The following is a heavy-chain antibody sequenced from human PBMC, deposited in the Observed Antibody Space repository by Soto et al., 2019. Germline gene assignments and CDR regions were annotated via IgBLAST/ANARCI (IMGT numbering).Heavy chain of an antibody. Sequence: QVQLVQSGAEVKKPGSSVKVSCKASGGTFSSYAISWGRQAPGQGLEWMGGIIPIFGAADYAQKFQGRVTITADESTSTAYMELSSLRPEDTAVYYCASHSGMSPEGQYYYGMDVWGQGTTVTVSS. J-gene: IGHJ6*02. CDR3: ASHSGMSPEGQYYYGMDV. CDR1: GGTFSSYA. CDR2: IIPIFGAA. V-gene: IGHV1-69*12. D-gene: IGHD1-26*01.